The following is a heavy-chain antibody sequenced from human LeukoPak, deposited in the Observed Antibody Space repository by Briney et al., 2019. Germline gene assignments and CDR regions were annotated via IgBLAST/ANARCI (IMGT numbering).Heavy chain of an antibody. D-gene: IGHD3-9*01. CDR3: ARRLYFDWYLFDY. J-gene: IGHJ4*02. CDR2: IGDSGDKS. V-gene: IGHV3-23*01. Sequence: PGGSLRLSCAASGFMLSRYAMTWVRRAPGKGLEWVSTIGDSGDKSYYPDSVKGRFTISRDNSKNTLYLQMNSLRAEDTAVYYCARRLYFDWYLFDYWGQGTLVTVSS. CDR1: GFMLSRYA.